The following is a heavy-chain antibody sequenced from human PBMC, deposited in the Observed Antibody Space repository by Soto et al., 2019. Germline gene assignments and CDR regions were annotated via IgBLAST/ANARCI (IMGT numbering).Heavy chain of an antibody. CDR3: VSQRTSVLTQAYFDY. D-gene: IGHD2-8*01. CDR2: VYYRGRS. CDR1: GGSVSNSNYY. J-gene: IGHJ4*02. V-gene: IGHV4-39*01. Sequence: KASETLSLTCTVSGGSVSNSNYYWGWICQSPGKGLEWIGSVYYRGRSYSKSSVKSRVTISVDTSKNQFSLNLNSVTASDTAVYFCVSQRTSVLTQAYFDYWGPGALVTVSS.